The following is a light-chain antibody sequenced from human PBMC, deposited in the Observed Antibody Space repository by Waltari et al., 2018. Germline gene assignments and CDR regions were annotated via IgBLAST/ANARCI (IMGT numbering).Light chain of an antibody. V-gene: IGLV2-14*01. Sequence: QSALTQPASVSGSPGQSITISCTGTSNDVGFYNYVSWYQQHPGKPPKLMVFEVSNRPSGISNRFSGSKSGNTASLTISGLQADDEADYYCSSYTRINTLMFGGGTKLTVL. J-gene: IGLJ3*02. CDR2: EVS. CDR1: SNDVGFYNY. CDR3: SSYTRINTLM.